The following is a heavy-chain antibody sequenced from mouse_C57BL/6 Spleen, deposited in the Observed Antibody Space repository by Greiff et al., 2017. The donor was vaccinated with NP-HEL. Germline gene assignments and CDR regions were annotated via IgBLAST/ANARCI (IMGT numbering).Heavy chain of an antibody. CDR1: GYSITSGYY. J-gene: IGHJ1*03. V-gene: IGHV3-6*01. Sequence: ESGPGLVKPSQSLSLTCSVTGYSITSGYYWNWIRQFPGNKLEWMGYISYDGSNNYNPSLKNRISITRDTSKNQFFLKLNSVTTEDTATYYCASAYYSNPAYFDVWGTGTTVTVSS. D-gene: IGHD2-5*01. CDR2: ISYDGSN. CDR3: ASAYYSNPAYFDV.